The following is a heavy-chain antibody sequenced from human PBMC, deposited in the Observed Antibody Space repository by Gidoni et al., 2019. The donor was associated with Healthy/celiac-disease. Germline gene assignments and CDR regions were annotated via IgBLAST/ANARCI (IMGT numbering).Heavy chain of an antibody. V-gene: IGHV2-26*01. CDR2: IFSNDEK. J-gene: IGHJ5*02. Sequence: QVTLKESGPVLVKPTETLTLTCTVSGFSISNARMGVRWIRQPPGKALEWLAHIFSNDEKSYSTSLKSRLTISKDTSKSQVVLTMTNMDPVDTATYYCARIAQTYYDILTGYDPWGQGTLVTVSS. D-gene: IGHD3-9*01. CDR3: ARIAQTYYDILTGYDP. CDR1: GFSISNARMG.